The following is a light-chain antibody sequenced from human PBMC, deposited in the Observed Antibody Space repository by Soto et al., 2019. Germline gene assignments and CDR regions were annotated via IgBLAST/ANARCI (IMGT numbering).Light chain of an antibody. V-gene: IGKV1-5*03. J-gene: IGKJ2*01. Sequence: DIPMTQSPSTLSTSVGDRVTITCRASQRIGSWLAWYQQKAGKAPNLLIYKASTLKSGVPSRFSGSGSGTEFTLTITSLQPDDFATYFCQQYNSFPYTFGQGTKLEIK. CDR1: QRIGSW. CDR3: QQYNSFPYT. CDR2: KAS.